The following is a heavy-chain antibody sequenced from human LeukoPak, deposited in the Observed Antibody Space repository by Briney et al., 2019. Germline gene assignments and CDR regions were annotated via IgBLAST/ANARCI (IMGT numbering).Heavy chain of an antibody. CDR2: FNSDGSST. D-gene: IGHD1-26*01. CDR1: GFSLSSYW. V-gene: IGHV3-74*01. Sequence: QPGESLRLSCAASGFSLSSYWMHWVRHAPGKVLVWVSRFNSDGSSTSYAGSVKGRFTNIRDNAKNTLYLQMSSLRVDDTAVYYCARTPGATSDYWGQGTLVTVSS. J-gene: IGHJ4*02. CDR3: ARTPGATSDY.